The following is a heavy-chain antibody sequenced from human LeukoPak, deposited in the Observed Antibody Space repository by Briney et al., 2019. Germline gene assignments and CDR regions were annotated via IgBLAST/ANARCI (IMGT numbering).Heavy chain of an antibody. CDR2: TIPIFGTA. Sequence: SVKVSCKASGGTFRNYAISWVRQAPGQGLEWMGGTIPIFGTANYAQKFQGRVTITADESTSTAYMELSRLRSEDTAVYYCARGWDSSGQIPFFYWGQGTLVTVSS. CDR1: GGTFRNYA. J-gene: IGHJ4*02. V-gene: IGHV1-69*13. D-gene: IGHD3-22*01. CDR3: ARGWDSSGQIPFFY.